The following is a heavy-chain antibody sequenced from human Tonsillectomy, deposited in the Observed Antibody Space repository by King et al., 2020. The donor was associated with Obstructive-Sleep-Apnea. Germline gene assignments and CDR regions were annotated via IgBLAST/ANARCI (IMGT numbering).Heavy chain of an antibody. CDR2: ISFDCKNE. D-gene: IGHD3-10*01. V-gene: IGHV3-30*04. CDR3: ARGLWFGDLSPLGN. Sequence: VQLVESGGRVVQPGRSLRLSCAASGFTFSSYAMHWVRQAPGKGLEWGSVISFDCKNEFYTDSVKGGLTISRDNSKNTLFLQMTSLRSEDTAVYYCARGLWFGDLSPLGNWGQGTLVTVSS. CDR1: GFTFSSYA. J-gene: IGHJ4*02.